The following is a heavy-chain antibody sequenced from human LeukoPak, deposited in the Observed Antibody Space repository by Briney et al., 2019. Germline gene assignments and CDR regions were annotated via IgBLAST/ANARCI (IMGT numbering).Heavy chain of an antibody. CDR1: GYTFTIYD. CDR3: ARGRRKLLFNRNYYFDY. CDR2: MNPNSGNT. V-gene: IGHV1-8*01. Sequence: GSVKVSCKASGYTFTIYDINWVRQATGQGLEWMGWMNPNSGNTGYAQKFQGRVTMTRNTSISTAYMELSSLRSEDTAVYYCARGRRKLLFNRNYYFDYWGQGTLVTVS. J-gene: IGHJ4*02. D-gene: IGHD3-10*01.